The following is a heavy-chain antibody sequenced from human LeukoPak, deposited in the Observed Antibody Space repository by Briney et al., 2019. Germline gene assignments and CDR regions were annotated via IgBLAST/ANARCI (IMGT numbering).Heavy chain of an antibody. Sequence: SETLSLTCTVSGGSISSYYWSWIRQPPGKGLEWIGYIYYSGSTNYNPSLKSRVIISVDTSKNQFSLKLSSVTAADTAVYYCARAGRSAYYYFDYWGQGTLVTVSS. J-gene: IGHJ4*02. V-gene: IGHV4-59*01. D-gene: IGHD2-21*01. CDR1: GGSISSYY. CDR2: IYYSGST. CDR3: ARAGRSAYYYFDY.